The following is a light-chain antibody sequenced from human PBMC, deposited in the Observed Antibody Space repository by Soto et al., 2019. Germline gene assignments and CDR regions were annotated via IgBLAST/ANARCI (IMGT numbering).Light chain of an antibody. J-gene: IGLJ1*01. CDR3: ATWDSSLSAGV. Sequence: QSVLTQPPSVSAAPGQRVTISCSGSSSNIGNNYVSWYQQLPGTAPKLLIYDNNNRPSGIPDRFSGSKSGTPATLGITGLQTGDEADYYCATWDSSLSAGVFGTGTKVTVL. CDR2: DNN. V-gene: IGLV1-51*01. CDR1: SSNIGNNY.